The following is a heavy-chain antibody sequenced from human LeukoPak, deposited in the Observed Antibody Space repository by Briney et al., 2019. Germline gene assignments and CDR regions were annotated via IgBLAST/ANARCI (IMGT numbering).Heavy chain of an antibody. J-gene: IGHJ6*02. CDR3: ARDFYYYGMDV. V-gene: IGHV4-39*02. Sequence: SETLSLTCTVSGGSINSSSYYWDWIRQPPGKGLEWIGNIYYSGSTYYNPSLKSRVTISVDTSKNQFSLNLSSVTAADTAVYYCARDFYYYGMDVWGQGTTDTVSS. CDR2: IYYSGST. CDR1: GGSINSSSYY.